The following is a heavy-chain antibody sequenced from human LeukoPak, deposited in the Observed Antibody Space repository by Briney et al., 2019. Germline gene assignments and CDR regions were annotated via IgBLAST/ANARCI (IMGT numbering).Heavy chain of an antibody. J-gene: IGHJ5*02. CDR2: IYYSGST. Sequence: SEALSLTCTVSGGSISSGGYYWSWIRQHPGKGLEWIGYIYYSGSTYYNPSLKSRVTISVDTSKNQFSLKLSSVTAADTAVYYCAGYCSSTSCLSNWFDPWGQGTLVTVSS. CDR1: GGSISSGGYY. V-gene: IGHV4-31*03. CDR3: AGYCSSTSCLSNWFDP. D-gene: IGHD2-2*01.